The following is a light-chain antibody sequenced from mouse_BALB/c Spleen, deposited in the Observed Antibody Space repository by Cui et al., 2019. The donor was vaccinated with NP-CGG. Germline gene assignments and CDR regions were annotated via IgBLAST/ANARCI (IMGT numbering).Light chain of an antibody. V-gene: IGLV1*01. CDR2: GTN. J-gene: IGLJ1*01. CDR3: ALWYSNHWV. Sequence: QAVVTQESALTPSTGEPVNLNCRSSTGAVTTSNYANWVQEKPDHLFTGLIGGTNNRAPGVPARFSGSLIGDKAALTITGAQTEDEAIYFCALWYSNHWVFGGGTKLTVL. CDR1: TGAVTTSNY.